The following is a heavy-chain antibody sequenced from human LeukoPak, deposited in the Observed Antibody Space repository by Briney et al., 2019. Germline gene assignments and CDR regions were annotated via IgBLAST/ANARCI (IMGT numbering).Heavy chain of an antibody. CDR2: VKRDESEQ. D-gene: IGHD3-16*01. CDR1: GFTVSNYW. J-gene: IGHJ4*02. CDR3: ALDRGGGQIFDF. Sequence: GGSVTLLCAASGFTVSNYWLSWARQARGGGRGWVTEVKRDESEQHCVLCVKGRFTIARDNAKNSLYLQMNSLRAEDTAVYYCALDRGGGQIFDFWRQGPLVTVSS. V-gene: IGHV3-7*01.